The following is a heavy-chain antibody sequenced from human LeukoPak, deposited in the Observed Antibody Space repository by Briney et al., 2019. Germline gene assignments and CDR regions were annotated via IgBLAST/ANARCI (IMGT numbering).Heavy chain of an antibody. J-gene: IGHJ4*02. CDR3: AREEVATIIDY. D-gene: IGHD5-12*01. V-gene: IGHV3-48*01. CDR1: GFTFSSYS. Sequence: AGSLRLSCAASGFTFSSYSMNWVRQAPGKGLEWVSYISSSSSTIYYADSVKGRFTISRDNAKNSLYLQMNSLRAEETTVYYCAREEVATIIDYWGEGTLVSASS. CDR2: ISSSSSTI.